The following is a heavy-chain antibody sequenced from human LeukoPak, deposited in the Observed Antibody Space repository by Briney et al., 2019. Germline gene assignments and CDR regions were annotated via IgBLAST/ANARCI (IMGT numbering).Heavy chain of an antibody. V-gene: IGHV3-11*04. CDR2: ISPNSNTI. CDR1: GFIFSDRY. Sequence: GGSLRLSCAAAGFIFSDRYMSWIRQAPGKGMEWVAYISPNSNTIHYADSVKGRFTISRDNAKNMLYLQINSLRVEDTAIYYCARGGKLEPTAMATRGQGSLVVVSS. J-gene: IGHJ4*02. D-gene: IGHD5-18*01. CDR3: ARGGKLEPTAMAT.